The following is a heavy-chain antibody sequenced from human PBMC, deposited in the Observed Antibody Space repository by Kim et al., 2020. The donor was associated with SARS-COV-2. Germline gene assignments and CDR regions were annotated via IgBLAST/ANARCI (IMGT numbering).Heavy chain of an antibody. CDR2: ISYDGSNK. D-gene: IGHD1-1*01. J-gene: IGHJ4*02. CDR3: VAGPTGYFDY. Sequence: GGSLRLSCAASGFTFSSYGMHWVRQAPGKGLEWVAVISYDGSNKYYADSVKGRFTISRDNSKNTLYLQMNSLRAEDTAVYYCVAGPTGYFDYWGQGTLVTVSS. V-gene: IGHV3-33*05. CDR1: GFTFSSYG.